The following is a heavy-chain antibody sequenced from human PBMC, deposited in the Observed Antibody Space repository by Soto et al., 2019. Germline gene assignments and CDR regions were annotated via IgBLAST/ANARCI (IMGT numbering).Heavy chain of an antibody. J-gene: IGHJ3*02. D-gene: IGHD3-22*01. V-gene: IGHV1-3*01. CDR3: AREDYYDSSGYQLQAFDI. CDR1: GYTFRSHP. CDR2: INGGNGDT. Sequence: ASVKVSCKASGYTFRSHPIHWMRQAPGQSLEWMAWINGGNGDTKYSQKFQGRVIITKDTSASTAYMELSSLRSEDTAVYYCAREDYYDSSGYQLQAFDIWGQGTMVTVSS.